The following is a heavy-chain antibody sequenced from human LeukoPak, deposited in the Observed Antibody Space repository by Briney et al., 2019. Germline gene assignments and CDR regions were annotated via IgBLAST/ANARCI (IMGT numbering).Heavy chain of an antibody. D-gene: IGHD1-20*01. Sequence: SETLSLTCAVYGGSFSGYYWSWIRQPPRKGLEWIGEINHSGSTNYNPSLKSRVTISVDTSKNQFSLKLSSVTAADTAVSYCARVRVTGTYSYPNYYYYMDVWGKGTKVTLSS. J-gene: IGHJ6*03. CDR1: GGSFSGYY. CDR2: INHSGST. CDR3: ARVRVTGTYSYPNYYYYMDV. V-gene: IGHV4-34*01.